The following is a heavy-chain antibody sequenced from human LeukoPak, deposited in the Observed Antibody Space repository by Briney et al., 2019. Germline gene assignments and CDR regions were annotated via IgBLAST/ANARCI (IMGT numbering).Heavy chain of an antibody. CDR2: IRYYGSNK. Sequence: PGGSLTLSCAASGFTFSSYGMHWVRQAPGKGLEWVAFIRYYGSNKYYADSVKGLLTISRDNSKNTLYLQMNSLRAEDTAVYYCAKIPVAATPDIDYWGQGTLVTVSS. J-gene: IGHJ4*02. V-gene: IGHV3-30*02. CDR3: AKIPVAATPDIDY. D-gene: IGHD2-15*01. CDR1: GFTFSSYG.